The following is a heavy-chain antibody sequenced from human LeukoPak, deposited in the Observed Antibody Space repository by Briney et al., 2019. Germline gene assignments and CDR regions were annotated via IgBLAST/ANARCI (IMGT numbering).Heavy chain of an antibody. CDR3: ARDHVDTVMVFTSTHDFDV. Sequence: PSETLSLTCTVSGGSISSSSYYWGWIRQPPGKGLEWIGSIYYSGSTYYNPSLKSRVTISVDTSKNQFSLKLSSVTAADTAVYYCARDHVDTVMVFTSTHDFDVWGRGTMVTVSS. D-gene: IGHD5-18*01. CDR2: IYYSGST. V-gene: IGHV4-39*07. J-gene: IGHJ3*01. CDR1: GGSISSSSYY.